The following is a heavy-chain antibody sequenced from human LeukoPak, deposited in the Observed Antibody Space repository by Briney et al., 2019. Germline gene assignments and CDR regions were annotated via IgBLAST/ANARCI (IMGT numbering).Heavy chain of an antibody. J-gene: IGHJ4*02. CDR2: ISSSSSYI. CDR1: GFTFSSYS. V-gene: IGHV3-21*01. CDR3: ARTVGDYTPGGFDY. D-gene: IGHD2-21*02. Sequence: TGGSLRLSCAASGFTFSSYSMNWVRQAPGKGLERVSCISSSSSYIYYADSVKGRFTISRDNAKNSLYLQMNSLRAEDTAVYYCARTVGDYTPGGFDYWGQGTLVTVSS.